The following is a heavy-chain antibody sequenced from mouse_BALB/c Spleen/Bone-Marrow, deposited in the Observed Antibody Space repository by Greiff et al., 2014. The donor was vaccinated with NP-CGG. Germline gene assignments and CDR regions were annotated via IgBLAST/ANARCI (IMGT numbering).Heavy chain of an antibody. J-gene: IGHJ2*01. CDR1: GYTFTTYD. CDR2: ISPGDGNT. V-gene: IGHV1S56*01. Sequence: QVQLQQSGPELVKPGALVKISCKSSGYTFTTYDINWVKQRPGQGLEWIGWISPGDGNTNYNEKFKGKATLTADKSSSTAYMQLSSLTSENSAVYFCARGGDYHYFGYWGQGTTLTVSS. D-gene: IGHD2-4*01. CDR3: ARGGDYHYFGY.